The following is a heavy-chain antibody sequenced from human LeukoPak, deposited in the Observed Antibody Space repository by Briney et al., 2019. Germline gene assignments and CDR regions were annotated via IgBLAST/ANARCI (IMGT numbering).Heavy chain of an antibody. CDR2: ISYDGSNK. D-gene: IGHD1-1*01. J-gene: IGHJ6*02. Sequence: TGGSLRLSCAASGFSFSSYGMHWGRQPPGKGLGWVAFISYDGSNKYYADSVKGRFTISRDNSQNTVYLQMNSLRGEDTAVYYCARDGTSYGMDVWGQGTTVTVSS. V-gene: IGHV3-30*03. CDR1: GFSFSSYG. CDR3: ARDGTSYGMDV.